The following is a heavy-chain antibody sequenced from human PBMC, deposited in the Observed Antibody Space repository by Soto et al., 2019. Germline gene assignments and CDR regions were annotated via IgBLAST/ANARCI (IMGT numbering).Heavy chain of an antibody. CDR3: AKVLGYYDSSGPAGGAFDI. D-gene: IGHD3-22*01. Sequence: PGGSLRLSCAASGFTFSSYGMHWVRQAPGKGLEWVAVISYDGSNKYYADSVKGRFTISRDNSKNTLYLQMNSLRAEDTAVYYCAKVLGYYDSSGPAGGAFDIWGQGTMVTVSS. V-gene: IGHV3-30*18. J-gene: IGHJ3*02. CDR1: GFTFSSYG. CDR2: ISYDGSNK.